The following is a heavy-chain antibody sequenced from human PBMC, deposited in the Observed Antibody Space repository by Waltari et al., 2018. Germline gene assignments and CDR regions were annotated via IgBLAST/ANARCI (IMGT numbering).Heavy chain of an antibody. CDR3: ARDPVTGYPYAFDI. CDR2: INPSSGGT. CDR1: GYTFTGYY. Sequence: QVQLVQSGAEVKKPGASVKVSCKASGYTFTGYYMHWVRQAPGQGLEWMGWINPSSGGTNYAQKLQGRVTMTRDTSISTAYMELSRLRSDDTAVYYCARDPVTGYPYAFDIWGQGTMVTVSS. J-gene: IGHJ3*02. D-gene: IGHD3-9*01. V-gene: IGHV1-2*02.